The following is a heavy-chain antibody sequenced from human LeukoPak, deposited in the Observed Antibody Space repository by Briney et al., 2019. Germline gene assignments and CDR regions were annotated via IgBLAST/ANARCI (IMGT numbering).Heavy chain of an antibody. J-gene: IGHJ4*02. D-gene: IGHD6-13*01. CDR1: GFTFSSYA. V-gene: IGHV3-30-3*01. Sequence: GGSLRLSCVASGFTFSSYAMHWVRQAPGKGLEWVAVFSYDGNNNYYADSVKGRFTISRDTSKNTLYLQMNSLRAEDTAVYYCARDLAAAPQNWGQGTLVTVSS. CDR2: FSYDGNNN. CDR3: ARDLAAAPQN.